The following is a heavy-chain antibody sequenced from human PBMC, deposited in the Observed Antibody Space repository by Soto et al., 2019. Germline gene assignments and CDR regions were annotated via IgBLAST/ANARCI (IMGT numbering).Heavy chain of an antibody. CDR3: TRVLAGYSSSWFYYYYYGMDV. J-gene: IGHJ6*02. CDR1: GFTFGDYA. Sequence: GGSLRLSCTASGFTFGDYAMSWFRQAPWKGVEWVGFIRSKAYGGTTEYAASVKGRFTISRDDSKSIAYLQMNSLKTEDTAVYYCTRVLAGYSSSWFYYYYYGMDVWGQGTTVTVS. V-gene: IGHV3-49*03. CDR2: IRSKAYGGTT. D-gene: IGHD6-13*01.